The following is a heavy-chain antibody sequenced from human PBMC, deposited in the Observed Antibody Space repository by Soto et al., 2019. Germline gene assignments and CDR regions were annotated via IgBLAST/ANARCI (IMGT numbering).Heavy chain of an antibody. J-gene: IGHJ4*02. D-gene: IGHD3-16*01. CDR2: ISYDGSNK. CDR3: AREMGTLGIYFDY. V-gene: IGHV3-30-3*01. Sequence: PGGSLRLSCAASGFTFSSYAMHWVRQAPGKGLEWVAVISYDGSNKYYADSVKGRFTISRDNSKNTLYLQMNSLRAEDTAVYYCAREMGTLGIYFDYWGQGTLVTVSS. CDR1: GFTFSSYA.